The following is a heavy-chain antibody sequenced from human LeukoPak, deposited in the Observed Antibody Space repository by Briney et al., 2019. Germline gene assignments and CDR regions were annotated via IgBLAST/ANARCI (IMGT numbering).Heavy chain of an antibody. D-gene: IGHD6-19*01. CDR2: FNPNIGVR. V-gene: IGHV1-2*02. CDR1: VYTFTADY. J-gene: IGHJ4*02. Sequence: ASVYVSRKLSVYTFTADYIPRVREAPGQGGGWRGWFNPNIGVRNYSQTFPGRVTMTRDTSISTASMELSRLISHATAVYCCAIYRVSWRLVERGSFDYWGQGTLVTVSS. CDR3: AIYRVSWRLVERGSFDY.